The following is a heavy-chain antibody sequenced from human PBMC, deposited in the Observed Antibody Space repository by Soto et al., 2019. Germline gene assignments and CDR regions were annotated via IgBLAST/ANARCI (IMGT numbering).Heavy chain of an antibody. CDR1: GGSISSINYY. Sequence: QLQLQESGPGLVKPSETLSLTCTVSGGSISSINYYWGWIRQPPGKGLEWIGSILYSGSPYYNPSHRRRVTISVDASKNKFSLKLNSAPAADTALYFCARGHWCDHDTPPELNWFDPWGKGTLVTVSS. CDR3: ARGHWCDHDTPPELNWFDP. D-gene: IGHD1-7*01. J-gene: IGHJ5*02. V-gene: IGHV4-39*01. CDR2: ILYSGSP.